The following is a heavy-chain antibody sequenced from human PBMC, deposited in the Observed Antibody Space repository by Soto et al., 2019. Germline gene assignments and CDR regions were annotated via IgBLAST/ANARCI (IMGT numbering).Heavy chain of an antibody. CDR1: GYTFTSYY. V-gene: IGHV1-46*03. CDR3: ARGDEAAAGPYWFDP. D-gene: IGHD6-13*01. Sequence: QVQLVQSGAEVKKPGASVKVSCKASGYTFTSYYMHWVRQATGQGLEWMGIINPSGGSTSYAQKFQGRVTMTRDTSTSTVYMELSSLRSEDTAVYYCARGDEAAAGPYWFDPWGQGTLVTVSS. CDR2: INPSGGST. J-gene: IGHJ5*02.